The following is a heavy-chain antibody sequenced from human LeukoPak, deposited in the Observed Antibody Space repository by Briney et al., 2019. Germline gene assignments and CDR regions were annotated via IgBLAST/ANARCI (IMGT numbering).Heavy chain of an antibody. CDR2: ISTSGGST. D-gene: IGHD3-9*01. CDR3: ATISQRSLDP. J-gene: IGHJ5*02. V-gene: IGHV3-23*01. Sequence: GGSLRLSCAASGFIFSRYGINWVRQAPGKGLEWVSFISTSGGSTYYADSVKGRFTISRDNSKNTVFLQMNSLRAEDTAVYYCATISQRSLDPWGQGTLVTVSS. CDR1: GFIFSRYG.